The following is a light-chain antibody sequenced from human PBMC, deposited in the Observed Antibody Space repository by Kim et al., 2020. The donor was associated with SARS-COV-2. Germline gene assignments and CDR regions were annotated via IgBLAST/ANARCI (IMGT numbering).Light chain of an antibody. CDR1: NIGGKT. V-gene: IGLV3-21*04. J-gene: IGLJ3*02. CDR2: YDS. Sequence: AAGKTASIACGGNNIGGKTLNWYQQKAGQAPVLVIYYDSDRPSGIPERFSGSSSGNTATLTISRVEAGDEADYYCQVWDSSGDHPVFGGGTQLTVL. CDR3: QVWDSSGDHPV.